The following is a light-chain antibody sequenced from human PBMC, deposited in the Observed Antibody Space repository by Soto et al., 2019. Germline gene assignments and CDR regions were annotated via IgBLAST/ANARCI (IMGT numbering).Light chain of an antibody. J-gene: IGKJ5*01. CDR3: QQYDNLPIT. CDR1: QAISNY. CDR2: DAS. Sequence: DIQMTQSPSSLSASLGDRGTITCQASQAISNYLNWYPQTQGKAPKFXIFDASNLETGVPSRFSGSGAGTDCTCSISSLQPEDIETYYCQQYDNLPITFGQGTRLEIK. V-gene: IGKV1-33*01.